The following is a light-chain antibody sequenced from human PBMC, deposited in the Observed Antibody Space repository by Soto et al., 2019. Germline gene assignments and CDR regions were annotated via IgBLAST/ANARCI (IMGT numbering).Light chain of an antibody. Sequence: EILVTQSPATLSLSPGDRATLSCRASQSISSYLAWYQQKPGQAPRLLIYDASSRDTGVPARFSGSGSGTDFTLTISSLQPEDFAAYYCQQRYNSPRTFGQGTKVDIK. J-gene: IGKJ1*01. CDR3: QQRYNSPRT. CDR1: QSISSY. V-gene: IGKV3-11*01. CDR2: DAS.